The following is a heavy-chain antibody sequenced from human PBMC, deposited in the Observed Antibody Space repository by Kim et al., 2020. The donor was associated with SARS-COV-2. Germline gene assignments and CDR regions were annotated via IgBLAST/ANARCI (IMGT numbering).Heavy chain of an antibody. J-gene: IGHJ6*02. CDR1: GFTFSSYG. CDR3: ARPRDYGDSNYGMDV. D-gene: IGHD4-17*01. V-gene: IGHV3-33*08. CDR2: IWYDGSNK. Sequence: GGSLRLSCAASGFTFSSYGMHWVRQAPGKGLEWVAVIWYDGSNKYYADSVKGRFTISRDNSKNTLYLQMNSLRAEDTAVYYCARPRDYGDSNYGMDVWGQGTTVTVSS.